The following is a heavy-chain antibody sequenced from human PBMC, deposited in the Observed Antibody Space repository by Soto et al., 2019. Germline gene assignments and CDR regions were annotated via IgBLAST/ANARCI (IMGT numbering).Heavy chain of an antibody. V-gene: IGHV1-69*13. CDR1: GGTFSSYA. D-gene: IGHD3-22*01. CDR2: IIPIFGTA. CDR3: ARENDHYYDSSGYNWFDP. J-gene: IGHJ5*02. Sequence: GASVKVSCKASGGTFSSYAISWVRQAPGQGLEWMGGIIPIFGTANYAQKFQGTVTITADESTSTAYMELSSLRSEDTAVYYCARENDHYYDSSGYNWFDPWGQGTLVTVSS.